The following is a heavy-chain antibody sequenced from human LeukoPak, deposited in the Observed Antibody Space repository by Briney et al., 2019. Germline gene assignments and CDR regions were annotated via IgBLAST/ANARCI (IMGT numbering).Heavy chain of an antibody. J-gene: IGHJ6*04. CDR1: GLTFSDYY. CDR3: ARWGVTMVRGVNNDYYYGMDV. D-gene: IGHD3-10*01. CDR2: ISSSSSYT. V-gene: IGHV3-11*06. Sequence: GGSLRLSCAASGLTFSDYYMSWIRQAPGEGLEWVSYISSSSSYTNYADSVKGRFTISRDNAKNSLYLQMNSLRAEDTAVYYCARWGVTMVRGVNNDYYYGMDVWGKGTTVTASS.